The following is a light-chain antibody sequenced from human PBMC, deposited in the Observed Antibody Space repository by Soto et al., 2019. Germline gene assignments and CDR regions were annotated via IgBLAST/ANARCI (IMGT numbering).Light chain of an antibody. V-gene: IGKV3-15*01. J-gene: IGKJ1*01. CDR2: GAS. CDR3: QQYNNWPRT. Sequence: EIVMTQSPATLSVSPGERAKLSCRVSQSVSSNLAWYQQKPGQAPRLLIYGASTRATGIPARFSGSGSGTEFTLTISSLQSEDFAVYYCQQYNNWPRTFGQGTKVDIK. CDR1: QSVSSN.